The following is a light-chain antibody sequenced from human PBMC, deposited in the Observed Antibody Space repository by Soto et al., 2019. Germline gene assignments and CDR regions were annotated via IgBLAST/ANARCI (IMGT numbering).Light chain of an antibody. CDR2: AAS. Sequence: DIQMTQSPSSLSASVGDRVTITCRASQSIIRYLNWYQQKAGKAPKLLIYAASSLKSGVPSRFSGSGSGTDFTLTISTLQPEDVASYYCQEIYDTRWTFGQGTKVEL. V-gene: IGKV1-39*01. J-gene: IGKJ1*01. CDR3: QEIYDTRWT. CDR1: QSIIRY.